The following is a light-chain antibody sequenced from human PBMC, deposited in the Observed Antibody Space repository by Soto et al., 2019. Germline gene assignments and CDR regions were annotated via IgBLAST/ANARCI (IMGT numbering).Light chain of an antibody. Sequence: QSVLTQPPSASGTPVQRVTISCSGSSSNIGSNTVNWYQQLPGTAPKLLIYSNNQRPSGVPDRFSGSKSGTSASLAISGLQSEDEADYYCAAWDDSLNVLFGGGTKLIVL. CDR3: AAWDDSLNVL. CDR1: SSNIGSNT. CDR2: SNN. J-gene: IGLJ3*02. V-gene: IGLV1-44*01.